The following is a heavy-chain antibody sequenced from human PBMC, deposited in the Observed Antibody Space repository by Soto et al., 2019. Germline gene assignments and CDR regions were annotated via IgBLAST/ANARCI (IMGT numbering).Heavy chain of an antibody. CDR2: VYYTGST. CDR1: GGSISSNSYY. Sequence: SETLSLTCTVSGGSISSNSYYWDWIRQAPGKGLEWIGYVYYTGSTYYNPSLMSRLTISVDTSKNQFSLKLTSVTAAETAVYYCVRTARQGAVAPHWFDRWGQGTQVTVSS. V-gene: IGHV4-30-4*08. D-gene: IGHD2-21*02. J-gene: IGHJ5*02. CDR3: VRTARQGAVAPHWFDR.